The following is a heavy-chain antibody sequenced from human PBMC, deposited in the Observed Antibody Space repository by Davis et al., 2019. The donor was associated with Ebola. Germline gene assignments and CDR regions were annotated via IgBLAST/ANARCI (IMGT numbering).Heavy chain of an antibody. V-gene: IGHV4-34*01. CDR1: GGSFSGYY. Sequence: MPSETLSLTCAVYGGSFSGYYWTWIRQPPGKGLEWIGEIHHIGSTNYNPSLKSRVTISEDTSKNQFSLRLSSATAADTAVYYCARKPARWDNWFDPWGQGTLVTVSS. CDR3: ARKPARWDNWFDP. D-gene: IGHD2-2*01. CDR2: IHHIGST. J-gene: IGHJ5*02.